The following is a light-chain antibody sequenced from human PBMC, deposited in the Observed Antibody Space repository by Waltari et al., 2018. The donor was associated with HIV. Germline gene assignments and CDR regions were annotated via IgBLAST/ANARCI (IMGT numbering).Light chain of an antibody. CDR3: HQTRTLPGT. J-gene: IGKJ1*01. CDR1: QSIGRS. Sequence: EIVLTQSPDFQSVDPKERVTLTCRASQSIGRSLFWCQQKPQQSPKLLIKFLSLSISGVPSRVSGGGSGTDFTRTISSLEPEDAAVYYCHQTRTLPGTFGQGTKVEI. CDR2: FLS. V-gene: IGKV6D-21*02.